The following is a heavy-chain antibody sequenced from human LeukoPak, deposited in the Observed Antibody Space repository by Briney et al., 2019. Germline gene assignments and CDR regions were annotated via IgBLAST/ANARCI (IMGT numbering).Heavy chain of an antibody. CDR1: GITFRSYG. Sequence: GGSLRLSCAASGITFRSYGMSWVRQAPGKGLEWVSSISSTGGTTYYADSVKGRFTISRDNSKNTLYLQMHSLRAEDTAIYYCAKNGDRGAYCTGGTCYPYFYYYIDVWGKGTTVTI. V-gene: IGHV3-23*01. D-gene: IGHD2-15*01. CDR2: ISSTGGTT. CDR3: AKNGDRGAYCTGGTCYPYFYYYIDV. J-gene: IGHJ6*03.